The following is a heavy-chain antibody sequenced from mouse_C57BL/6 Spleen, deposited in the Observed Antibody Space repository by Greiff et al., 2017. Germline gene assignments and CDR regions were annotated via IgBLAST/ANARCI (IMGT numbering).Heavy chain of an antibody. CDR2: IRLKSDTFDR. J-gene: IGHJ4*01. CDR3: TGSYAMDY. V-gene: IGHV6-3*01. Sequence: EVKLVESGGGLVQPGGSLKLSCVASGFTFSNYWMNWVRQSPEKGLEWVAQIRLKSDTFDRHYAEDVKWRFTISSDDSKSSVYLQRNNLRAEDTGSYYCTGSYAMDYWGQGTSVTVSS. CDR1: GFTFSNYW.